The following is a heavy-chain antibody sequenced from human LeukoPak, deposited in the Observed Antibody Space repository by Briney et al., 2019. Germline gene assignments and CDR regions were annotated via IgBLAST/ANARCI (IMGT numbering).Heavy chain of an antibody. J-gene: IGHJ4*02. CDR3: AKGDYYDNRVDY. Sequence: GGSLRLSCAASGFTFSSYAMSWVRQAPGKGLEGVSAISGSGGNTYYADSVKGRFTISRDNSKNTLFLQMNSLRAEDTAVYYCAKGDYYDNRVDYWGQGTLVTVSS. V-gene: IGHV3-23*01. CDR2: ISGSGGNT. D-gene: IGHD3-22*01. CDR1: GFTFSSYA.